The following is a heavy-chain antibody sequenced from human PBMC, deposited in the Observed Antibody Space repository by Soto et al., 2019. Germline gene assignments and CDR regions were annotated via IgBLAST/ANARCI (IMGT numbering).Heavy chain of an antibody. J-gene: IGHJ6*01. CDR3: ARGHYYDFWSGTEAQDHGMDG. Sequence: SAILSHTKTVSGVNSRNGGGCWSCIRTPPGKGLEWIGYIDYSGSTYYNPSLKSRVTISVDTSKNQFSLKLSSVTAADTAVYYCARGHYYDFWSGTEAQDHGMDGWGQGTTVTVSA. CDR1: GVNSRNGGGC. D-gene: IGHD3-3*01. V-gene: IGHV4-31*02. CDR2: IDYSGST.